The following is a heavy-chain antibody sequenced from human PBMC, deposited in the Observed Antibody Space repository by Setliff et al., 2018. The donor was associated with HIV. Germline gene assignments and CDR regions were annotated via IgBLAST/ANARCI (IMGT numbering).Heavy chain of an antibody. J-gene: IGHJ4*02. CDR3: GRLSETATASFDS. CDR1: GGSVNSYH. CDR2: IYKSGTT. Sequence: SETLSLTCSVSGGSVNSYHWSWIRQPPGKGLEWIGYIYKSGTTNYSPSLKSRFTISAGPSKNQFSLKLTSVTAADTAVYYCGRLSETATASFDSWGQGILVTVSS. V-gene: IGHV4-59*08. D-gene: IGHD2-21*02.